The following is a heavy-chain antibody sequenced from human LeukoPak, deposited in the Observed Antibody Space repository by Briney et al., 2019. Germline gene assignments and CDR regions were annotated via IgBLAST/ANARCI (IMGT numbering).Heavy chain of an antibody. CDR1: GYTFTSYD. Sequence: GASVKVSCKASGYTFTSYDINRVRQATGQGLEWMGWMNPNSGNTGYAQKFQGRVTMTRNTSISTAYMELSSLRSEDTAVYYCARGLTGDYTNWFDPWGQGTLVTVSS. D-gene: IGHD7-27*01. V-gene: IGHV1-8*01. J-gene: IGHJ5*02. CDR3: ARGLTGDYTNWFDP. CDR2: MNPNSGNT.